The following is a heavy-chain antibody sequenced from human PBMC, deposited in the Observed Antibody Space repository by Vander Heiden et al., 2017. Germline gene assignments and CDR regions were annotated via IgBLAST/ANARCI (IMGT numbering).Heavy chain of an antibody. Sequence: QITLKESGPTLVKPTQTLTLTCPFSGSAFSTSGAALGWIRQPPGKALEWLALIYWNDDKHYSPYLKSRLTITKDTSRNQVVLTMTNVDPVDTGTYYCAHRHSTALRAWFESWGQGSLVTVSS. CDR1: GSAFSTSGAA. CDR2: IYWNDDK. V-gene: IGHV2-5*01. D-gene: IGHD2-21*02. J-gene: IGHJ5*01. CDR3: AHRHSTALRAWFES.